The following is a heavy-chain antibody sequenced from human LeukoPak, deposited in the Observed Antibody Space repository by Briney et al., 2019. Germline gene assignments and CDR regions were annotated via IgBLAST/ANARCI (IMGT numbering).Heavy chain of an antibody. J-gene: IGHJ4*02. D-gene: IGHD2-8*02. CDR3: ATYRQVLLPFES. V-gene: IGHV3-23*01. Sequence: GGSLRLSCAASGFTFNTFAMIWVRQPPGKGLEWVSSIFPSGGEIHYADSVRGRFTISRDNSKSTLSLQMNSLRAEDTAIYYCATYRQVLLPFESWGQGTRVTVSS. CDR2: IFPSGGEI. CDR1: GFTFNTFA.